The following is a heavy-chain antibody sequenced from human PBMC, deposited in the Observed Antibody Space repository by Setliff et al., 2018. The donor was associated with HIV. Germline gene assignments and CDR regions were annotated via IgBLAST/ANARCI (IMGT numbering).Heavy chain of an antibody. CDR1: GYTFTSYH. J-gene: IGHJ4*02. CDR3: ARGTYTDYEVGDY. Sequence: ASVKVSCKASGYTFTSYHMYWVRQAPGQGLEWMGSINPSGGSTSYAQKFQGRVTMTRDTSTSTVYMELSSLRSEDTAVYYCARGTYTDYEVGDYWGQGTLVTVSS. V-gene: IGHV1-46*01. D-gene: IGHD4-17*01. CDR2: INPSGGST.